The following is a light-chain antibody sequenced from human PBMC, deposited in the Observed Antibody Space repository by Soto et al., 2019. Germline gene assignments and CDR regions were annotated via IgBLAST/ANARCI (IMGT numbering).Light chain of an antibody. CDR3: QQCGNSPLFT. CDR2: GAS. V-gene: IGKV3D-15*02. Sequence: EIVMPQSPATLSVSPGESATLSCRASQSVSSNLAWYQQKPGQAPRLLIYGASNRATGIPDRFSGSGSGTDFTLTISRLEPEDFAVYYCQQCGNSPLFTFGTGNKVDIK. J-gene: IGKJ3*01. CDR1: QSVSSN.